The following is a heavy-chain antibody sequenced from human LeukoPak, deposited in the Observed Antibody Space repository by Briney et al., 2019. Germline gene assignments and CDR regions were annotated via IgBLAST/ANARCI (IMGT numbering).Heavy chain of an antibody. CDR2: ISNSGSTI. Sequence: GGSLRLSCAASGFTFSSYEMNGVRQAPGKGLEWVSYISNSGSTIYYADSVKGRFTISRDNAKNSLYLQMNSLGAEDTAVYYCAREPGSFHFDYWGQGTLVTVSS. CDR3: AREPGSFHFDY. CDR1: GFTFSSYE. J-gene: IGHJ4*02. V-gene: IGHV3-48*03. D-gene: IGHD1-26*01.